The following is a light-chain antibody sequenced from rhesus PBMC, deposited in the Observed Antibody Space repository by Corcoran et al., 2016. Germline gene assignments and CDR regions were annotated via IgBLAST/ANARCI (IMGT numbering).Light chain of an antibody. V-gene: IGLV2-11*01. CDR3: SSYEASDTYI. CDR2: NVN. J-gene: IGLJ1*01. CDR1: SSDIGRYDF. Sequence: QSAPIQSPSVYGSLGQSVTISCTGTSSDIGRYDFVSWYRQQPGTTAKLIMFNVNMRPSGVSDRFSGSKSGNTASLTISGLQAEDETDYYCSSYEASDTYIFGVGTRLTVL.